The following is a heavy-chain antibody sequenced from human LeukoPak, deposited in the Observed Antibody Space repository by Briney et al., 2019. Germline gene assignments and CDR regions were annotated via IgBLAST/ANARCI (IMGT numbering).Heavy chain of an antibody. V-gene: IGHV3-21*01. Sequence: GGPLSLPCQASGFPFSSLRLNWVRQAPGKGLEWVSSISSSSSYIYYADSVKGRFTISRDNAKNSLYLQMNSLRAEDTAVYYCARVADGGYWGQGTLVTVSS. CDR1: GFPFSSLR. J-gene: IGHJ4*02. CDR2: ISSSSSYI. D-gene: IGHD4-23*01. CDR3: ARVADGGY.